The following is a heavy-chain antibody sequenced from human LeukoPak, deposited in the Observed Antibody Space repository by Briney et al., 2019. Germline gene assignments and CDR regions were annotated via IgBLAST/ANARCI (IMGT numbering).Heavy chain of an antibody. CDR2: IYSGGST. V-gene: IGHV3-66*02. CDR1: GFTVSSNY. Sequence: GGSLRLSCAASGFTVSSNYMSWVRQAPGKGLEWVSVIYSGGSTYYADSVKGRFTISRDNSKNTLYLQMNSLRAGDTAVYYCARLTYGYNSGLDYWGQGTLVTVSS. D-gene: IGHD5-24*01. CDR3: ARLTYGYNSGLDY. J-gene: IGHJ4*02.